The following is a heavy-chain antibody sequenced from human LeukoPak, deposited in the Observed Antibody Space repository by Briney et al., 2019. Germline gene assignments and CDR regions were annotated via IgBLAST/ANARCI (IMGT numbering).Heavy chain of an antibody. D-gene: IGHD1-26*01. Sequence: GGSLRLSCAASGFTFSSYSMNWVRQAPGKGLEWVSSISSSSSYIYYGDSVKGRFTISRDNAKNSLYLQMNSLRAEDTAVYYCAREGVGSDAFDIWGQGTMVTVSS. CDR3: AREGVGSDAFDI. V-gene: IGHV3-21*01. CDR1: GFTFSSYS. J-gene: IGHJ3*02. CDR2: ISSSSSYI.